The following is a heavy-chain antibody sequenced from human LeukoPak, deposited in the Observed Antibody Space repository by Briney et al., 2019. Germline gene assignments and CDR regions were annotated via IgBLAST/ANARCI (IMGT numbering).Heavy chain of an antibody. Sequence: GGSLRLSCAVSGITLSNYGMTWVRQAPGKGLEWVSSISSSSSYIYYADSVKGRFTISRDNAKNSLYLQMNSLRAEDTAVYYCARDLQQLVSAEYFQHWGQGTLVTVSS. J-gene: IGHJ1*01. V-gene: IGHV3-21*01. CDR2: ISSSSSYI. CDR1: GITLSNYG. CDR3: ARDLQQLVSAEYFQH. D-gene: IGHD6-13*01.